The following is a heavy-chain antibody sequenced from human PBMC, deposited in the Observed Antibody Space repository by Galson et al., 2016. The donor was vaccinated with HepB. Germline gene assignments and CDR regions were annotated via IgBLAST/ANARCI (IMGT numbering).Heavy chain of an antibody. D-gene: IGHD6-19*01. CDR3: ARDSIAVAETLYFDY. CDR2: IWNDGVNK. J-gene: IGHJ4*02. CDR1: GFTFTSSA. Sequence: SLRLSCAASGFTFTSSAMHWVRQAPGKGLEWLAVIWNDGVNKYYADSVTGRFTISRDNSKNTLYLQMNSLRAEDTAVYSCARDSIAVAETLYFDYWGQGTLVSVSS. V-gene: IGHV3-33*01.